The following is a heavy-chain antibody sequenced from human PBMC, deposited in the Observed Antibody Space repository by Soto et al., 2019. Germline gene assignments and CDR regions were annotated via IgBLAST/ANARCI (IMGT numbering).Heavy chain of an antibody. V-gene: IGHV4-34*01. CDR3: ARYRKWFVLEYYFDY. Sequence: QVQLQQWGAGLLKPSETLSLTCAVYGGSFSGYYWSWIRQPPGKGLEWIGEINHSGSTNYNPSLKSRVPISVDTSKNQFSLKLSSVTAADTAVYYCARYRKWFVLEYYFDYWGQGTLVTVSS. CDR1: GGSFSGYY. J-gene: IGHJ4*02. CDR2: INHSGST. D-gene: IGHD3-10*01.